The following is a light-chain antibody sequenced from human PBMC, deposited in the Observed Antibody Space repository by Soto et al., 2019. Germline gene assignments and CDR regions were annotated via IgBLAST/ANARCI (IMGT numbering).Light chain of an antibody. CDR2: GAT. J-gene: IGKJ2*01. CDR3: QQYGNSPFT. Sequence: EIVLTQSPGTLSLSPGERATLSCRASQSVTSSYLAWYQQKPGQAPRLLIYGATTRATGVPDTFSGSGSGKDFTLTISRLAPEDFAVYYCQQYGNSPFTFGQGTKLEI. CDR1: QSVTSSY. V-gene: IGKV3-20*01.